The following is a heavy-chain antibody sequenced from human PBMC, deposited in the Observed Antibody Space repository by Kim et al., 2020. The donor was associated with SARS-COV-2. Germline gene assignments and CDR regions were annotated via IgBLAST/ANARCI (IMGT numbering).Heavy chain of an antibody. Sequence: SQTLSLTCDVYGGSFTDYHWAWIRQPPGKGLEWIGEISHSGITNYSPSLKSRVTMSVDTSRKQLSLKLSSVTAADTALYYCVRTPMTLISVTGFGIFDFD. J-gene: IGHJ4*01. CDR1: GGSFTDYH. D-gene: IGHD4-4*01. CDR2: ISHSGIT. V-gene: IGHV4-34*01. CDR3: VRTPMTLISVTGFGIFDFD.